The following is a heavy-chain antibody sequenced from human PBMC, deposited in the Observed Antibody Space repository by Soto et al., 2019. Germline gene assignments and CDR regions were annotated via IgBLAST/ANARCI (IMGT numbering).Heavy chain of an antibody. Sequence: GGSLRLSCAASGFTFSSYAMHWVRQAPGKGLEWVAVISYDGSNKYYADSVKGRFTISRGNSKNTLYLQMNSLRAEDTAVYYCARDISGSYPSFDYWGQGTLVTVSS. CDR3: ARDISGSYPSFDY. D-gene: IGHD1-26*01. CDR1: GFTFSSYA. V-gene: IGHV3-30-3*01. J-gene: IGHJ4*02. CDR2: ISYDGSNK.